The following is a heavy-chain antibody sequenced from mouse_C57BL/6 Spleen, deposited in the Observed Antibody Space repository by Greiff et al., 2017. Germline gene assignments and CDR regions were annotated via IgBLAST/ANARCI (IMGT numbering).Heavy chain of an antibody. CDR1: GYTFTSYW. CDR2: IYPGSGST. D-gene: IGHD2-4*01. CDR3: ARYDYGGYYFDY. Sequence: QVQLQQPGAELVKPGASVKMSCKASGYTFTSYWLTWVKQRPGQGLEWIGDIYPGSGSTNYNEKFKSKATLTVDTSSSTAYMQLSSLTSEDSAVYYCARYDYGGYYFDYWGQGTTLTVSS. V-gene: IGHV1-55*01. J-gene: IGHJ2*01.